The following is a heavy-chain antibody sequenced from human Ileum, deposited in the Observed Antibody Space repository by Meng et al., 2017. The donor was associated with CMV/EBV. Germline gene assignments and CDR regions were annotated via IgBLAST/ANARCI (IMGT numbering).Heavy chain of an antibody. V-gene: IGHV3-74*01. Sequence: GESLKISCAASGFTFSSYWMHWVRQAPGKGLVWVSRINSDGSSTSYADSVKSRFTISRDNAKNTLYLQMNSLRAEDTAVYYCARAGTRKGSPDALEIWGQGTMVTVSS. CDR2: INSDGSST. J-gene: IGHJ3*02. CDR3: ARAGTRKGSPDALEI. D-gene: IGHD1-14*01. CDR1: GFTFSSYW.